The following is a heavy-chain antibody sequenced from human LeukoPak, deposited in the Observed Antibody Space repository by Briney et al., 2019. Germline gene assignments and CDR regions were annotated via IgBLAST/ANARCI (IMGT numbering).Heavy chain of an antibody. CDR1: GDSITTSY. J-gene: IGHJ4*02. CDR3: ARGRLSPSAFGPFEH. CDR2: IFYSGNT. Sequence: PSETLSLTCSVSGDSITTSYWNWIRQPPGQGLEWIGSIFYSGNTKYNPALQSRVTISVDTSKNQFSLEVNSVTAADTAVYYCARGRLSPSAFGPFEHWGRGTLVTVSS. V-gene: IGHV4-59*01. D-gene: IGHD2/OR15-2a*01.